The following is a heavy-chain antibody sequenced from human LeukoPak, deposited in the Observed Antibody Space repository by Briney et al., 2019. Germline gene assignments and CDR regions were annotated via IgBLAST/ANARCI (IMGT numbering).Heavy chain of an antibody. D-gene: IGHD6-19*01. CDR1: GFTFSGYD. CDR3: VKGGWFDD. CDR2: ISQSGTDT. J-gene: IGHJ4*02. V-gene: IGHV3-23*05. Sequence: GRSLRLSCAASGFTFSGYDMNWARQAPGTGPEWVAAISQSGTDTHYGDSVKGRFTISRDNSKNTLYLQMNTLRVEDTAVYYCVKGGWFDDWGQGTLVTVSS.